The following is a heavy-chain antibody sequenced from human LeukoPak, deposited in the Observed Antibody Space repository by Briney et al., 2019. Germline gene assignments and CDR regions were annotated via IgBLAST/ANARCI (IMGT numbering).Heavy chain of an antibody. CDR3: ARVGLLRYSSRHFDY. D-gene: IGHD6-13*01. J-gene: IGHJ4*02. CDR1: GGSFSGYS. CDR2: INHSGST. V-gene: IGHV4-34*01. Sequence: PSETLSLTCAVYGGSFSGYSWRWIRQPPGKGLEWIGEINHSGSTNYNPSLKSRVTISVDTSKNQFSLRLSSVTAADTAVYYCARVGLLRYSSRHFDYWGQGTLVTVSS.